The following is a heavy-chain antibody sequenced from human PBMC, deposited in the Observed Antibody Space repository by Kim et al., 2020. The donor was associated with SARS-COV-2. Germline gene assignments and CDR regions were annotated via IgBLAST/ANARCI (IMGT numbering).Heavy chain of an antibody. J-gene: IGHJ4*02. Sequence: NPSLKSRVTISVDTSKNQFSLKLSSVTAADTAVYYCARDKDEYSSGWYVDWGQGTLVTVSS. V-gene: IGHV4-59*01. CDR3: ARDKDEYSSGWYVD. D-gene: IGHD6-19*01.